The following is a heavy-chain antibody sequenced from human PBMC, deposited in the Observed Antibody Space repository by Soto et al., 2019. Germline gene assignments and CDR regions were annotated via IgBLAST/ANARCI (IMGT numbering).Heavy chain of an antibody. J-gene: IGHJ6*02. D-gene: IGHD3-3*01. CDR1: GYTFTSYY. CDR3: ATYYDFWSGPPNYGMDV. CDR2: INPSGGST. V-gene: IGHV1-46*01. Sequence: ASVKVSCKASGYTFTSYYMHWVRQAPGQGLEWMGIINPSGGSTSYAQKFQGRVTMTRDTSTSTVYMELSSLRSEDTAVYYCATYYDFWSGPPNYGMDVWGQGXTVTVSS.